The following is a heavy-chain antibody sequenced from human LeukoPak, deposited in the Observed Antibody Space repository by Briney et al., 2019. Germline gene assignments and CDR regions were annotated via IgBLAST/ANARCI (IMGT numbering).Heavy chain of an antibody. CDR2: IYHSGST. D-gene: IGHD4-17*01. Sequence: PSETLSLTCAVSGGSISGGGYSWSWIRQPPGKGLEWIGYIYHSGSTYYNPSLKSRVTISVDRSKNQFSLKLSSVTAADTAVYYCARGYGDYENYFDYWGQGTLVTVSS. J-gene: IGHJ4*02. CDR3: ARGYGDYENYFDY. CDR1: GGSISGGGYS. V-gene: IGHV4-30-2*01.